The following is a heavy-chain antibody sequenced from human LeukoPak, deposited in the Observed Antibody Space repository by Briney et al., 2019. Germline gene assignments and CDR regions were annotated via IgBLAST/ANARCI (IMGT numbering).Heavy chain of an antibody. D-gene: IGHD3-16*01. V-gene: IGHV3-7*01. CDR2: IKQDGSEK. J-gene: IGHJ4*02. CDR3: ARGKLWTDY. Sequence: GGSLRLSCAASGFTFTNYWMTWVRQAPGKGLEWVANIKQDGSEKYYVDSVKGRFTISRDDAKNLLYLQMNSLRAEDTAVYYCARGKLWTDYWGQGTLVTVSS. CDR1: GFTFTNYW.